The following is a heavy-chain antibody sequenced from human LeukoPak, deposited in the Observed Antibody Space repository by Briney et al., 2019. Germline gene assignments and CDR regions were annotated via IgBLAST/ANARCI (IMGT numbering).Heavy chain of an antibody. J-gene: IGHJ5*02. CDR2: IYHSGST. Sequence: SETLSLTCAVYGGSFSGYYWSWIRQPPGKGLEWIGEIYHSGSTNYNPSLKSRITISVDTSKNQFSLKLSSVTAADTAVYYCARAFGYSSSWYEGWFDPWGQGTLVTVSS. CDR1: GGSFSGYY. V-gene: IGHV4-34*01. CDR3: ARAFGYSSSWYEGWFDP. D-gene: IGHD6-13*01.